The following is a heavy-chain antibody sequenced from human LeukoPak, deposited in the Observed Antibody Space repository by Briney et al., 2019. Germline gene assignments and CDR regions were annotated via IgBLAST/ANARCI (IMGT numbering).Heavy chain of an antibody. CDR3: ARDLVTVTKGLDI. J-gene: IGHJ3*02. D-gene: IGHD4-17*01. V-gene: IGHV4-59*11. CDR2: ISYIGST. Sequence: SETLSLTCAVSGGSFSSHYWTWIRQPPGKGLEWIGYISYIGSTNYNPSLKSRVTISIDTSKNQFSLRLSSVTAADTAVYYCARDLVTVTKGLDIWGQGTMVSVSS. CDR1: GGSFSSHY.